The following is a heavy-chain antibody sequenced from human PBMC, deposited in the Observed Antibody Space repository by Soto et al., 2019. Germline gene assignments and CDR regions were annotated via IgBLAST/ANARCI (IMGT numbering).Heavy chain of an antibody. CDR2: MNPNGGNT. CDR1: GYTFTSYD. Sequence: ASVKVSCKASGYTFTSYDINWVRQATGQGLEWMGWMNPNGGNTGYAQKFQGRVTMARNTSISTAYMELSSLRSEDTAVYYCARGASRSSQGNWFDPWGQGTLVTVSS. J-gene: IGHJ5*02. CDR3: ARGASRSSQGNWFDP. D-gene: IGHD6-13*01. V-gene: IGHV1-8*01.